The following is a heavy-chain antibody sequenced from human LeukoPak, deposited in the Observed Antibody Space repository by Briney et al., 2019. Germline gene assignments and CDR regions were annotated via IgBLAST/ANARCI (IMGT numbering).Heavy chain of an antibody. CDR1: GFTFSSYH. D-gene: IGHD6-19*01. CDR3: VGGTGVADYYYYGMDV. J-gene: IGHJ6*02. V-gene: IGHV3-21*01. CDR2: IISSSTYV. Sequence: GGSLRLSCAASGFTFSSYHMNWVRQSPGKGLEWVSSIISSSTYVYYADSVKGRFTISRDNAKKSLYLQMNSLRAEDTAVYYCVGGTGVADYYYYGMDVWGQGTTVTVSS.